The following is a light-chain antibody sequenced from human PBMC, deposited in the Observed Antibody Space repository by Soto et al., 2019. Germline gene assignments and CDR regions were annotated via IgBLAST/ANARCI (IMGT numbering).Light chain of an antibody. CDR3: QKLKSHPI. J-gene: IGKJ3*01. CDR1: QGISSY. V-gene: IGKV1-9*01. CDR2: AAS. Sequence: DIQLTQSPSFLSVSVGDRVTISCRASQGISSYLAWYQQKPGKAPKLLIYAASTLQSGVPSRFSGSGSGTEFTLTIISLQHEDFATYYCQKLKSHPIFGPGTKVDIK.